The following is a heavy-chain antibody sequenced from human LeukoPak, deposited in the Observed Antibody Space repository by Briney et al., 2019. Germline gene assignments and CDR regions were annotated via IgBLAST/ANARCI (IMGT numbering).Heavy chain of an antibody. D-gene: IGHD3-3*01. CDR3: ARGPYDFWSGYYYYYGMDV. V-gene: IGHV1-8*01. Sequence: GASVKVSCKASGYTFTSYDINWVRQATGQGLEWMGWMNPNSGNTGYAQKFQGRVTMTRNTSISTAYMELSSLRSGDTAVYYCARGPYDFWSGYYYYYGMDVWGRGTTVTVSS. CDR2: MNPNSGNT. CDR1: GYTFTSYD. J-gene: IGHJ6*02.